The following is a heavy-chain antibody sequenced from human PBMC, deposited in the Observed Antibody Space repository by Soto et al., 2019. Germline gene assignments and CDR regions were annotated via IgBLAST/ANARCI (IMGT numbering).Heavy chain of an antibody. CDR3: TKEKSVINSGYDAFDI. Sequence: LRLSCAASGFTVSSYEMDWVRQAPGKGLEWVAYISISGGAIYYGDSVEGRFTISRDNADNSLYLQMNSLRAEDTAVYYCTKEKSVINSGYDAFDIWGRGTVVTVSS. CDR2: ISISGGAI. V-gene: IGHV3-48*03. J-gene: IGHJ3*02. D-gene: IGHD5-12*01. CDR1: GFTVSSYE.